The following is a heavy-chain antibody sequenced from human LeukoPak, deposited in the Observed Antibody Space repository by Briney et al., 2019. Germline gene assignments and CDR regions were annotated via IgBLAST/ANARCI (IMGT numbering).Heavy chain of an antibody. Sequence: PSETLSLTCTVSGGSISSSSYYWGWIRQPPGKGLEWIGSIYYSGSTYYNPSLKSRVTISVDTSKNQFSLKLSSVTAADTAVYYCARHEGVRGSYNWFDPWGQGTLVTVSS. D-gene: IGHD3-10*01. CDR2: IYYSGST. CDR3: ARHEGVRGSYNWFDP. J-gene: IGHJ5*02. CDR1: GGSISSSSYY. V-gene: IGHV4-39*01.